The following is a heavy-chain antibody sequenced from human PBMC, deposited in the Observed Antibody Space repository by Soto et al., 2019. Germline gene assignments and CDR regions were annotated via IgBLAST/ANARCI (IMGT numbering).Heavy chain of an antibody. V-gene: IGHV3-53*02. Sequence: EVQMVETGGGLIQPGGSLRLSCAVSGFIVSSKYMTWVRQAPGKGLEWVSVIYTGGSTHYADSARGRFTISRDSSKNTLHLQMNSLRAEDAAVYYCTTYTGYGMDVWGQGTTVTVSS. CDR1: GFIVSSKY. J-gene: IGHJ6*02. D-gene: IGHD3-16*01. CDR2: IYTGGST. CDR3: TTYTGYGMDV.